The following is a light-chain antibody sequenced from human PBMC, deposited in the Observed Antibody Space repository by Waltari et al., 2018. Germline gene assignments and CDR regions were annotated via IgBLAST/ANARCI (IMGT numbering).Light chain of an antibody. CDR1: TSDVGGYNY. CDR2: EVS. CDR3: SSYTRSTTLV. J-gene: IGLJ3*02. V-gene: IGLV2-14*01. Sequence: QSALTQPASVSGSPGQSITISCTGTTSDVGGYNYVAWYQQHPASAPKLILYEVSNRPSGVSNRFSGSKSGTTASLTISGLQAEDEADYYCSSYTRSTTLVFGGGTKLTVL.